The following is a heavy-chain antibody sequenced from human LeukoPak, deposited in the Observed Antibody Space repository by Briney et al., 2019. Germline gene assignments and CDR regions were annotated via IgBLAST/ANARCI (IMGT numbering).Heavy chain of an antibody. CDR2: INHSGNT. CDR1: GGSSTGYY. D-gene: IGHD2-2*01. Sequence: SETLSLTCAFYGGSSTGYYWSWIRQPPGKVQQLIGDINHSGNTNYNPSLKSRVTISVDTSMSQSSLKLSSVTAADTAVYYCARGGQYWSSTSCDRGWFDPWGQGTLVTVSS. CDR3: ARGGQYWSSTSCDRGWFDP. V-gene: IGHV4-34*01. J-gene: IGHJ5*02.